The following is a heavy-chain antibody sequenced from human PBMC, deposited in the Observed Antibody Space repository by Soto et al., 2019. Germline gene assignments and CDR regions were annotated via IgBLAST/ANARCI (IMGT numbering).Heavy chain of an antibody. CDR1: GFTFSSYA. Sequence: GGSLRLSCAASGFTFSSYAMSWVRQAPGKGLEWVSAISGSGGSTYYADSVKGRFTISRDNSKNTLYLQMNSLRAEDTAVYYCAKDHYSNYGFEDDYWGQGTLVTVSS. CDR2: ISGSGGST. CDR3: AKDHYSNYGFEDDY. V-gene: IGHV3-23*01. J-gene: IGHJ4*02. D-gene: IGHD4-4*01.